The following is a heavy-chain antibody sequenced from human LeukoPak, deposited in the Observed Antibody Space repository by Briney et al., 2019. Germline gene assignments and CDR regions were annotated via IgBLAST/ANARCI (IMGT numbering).Heavy chain of an antibody. CDR2: INPNSGGT. D-gene: IGHD4-23*01. CDR1: GYTFTGYY. CDR3: ATDYAGNSVPDY. J-gene: IGHJ4*02. Sequence: ASVKVSCKASGYTFTGYYMHWVRQAPGQGLEWMGWINPNSGGTNYAQKFQGRVTMTRDTSISTAYMELSWLRSDDTALYYCATDYAGNSVPDYWGQGTLVTVSS. V-gene: IGHV1-2*02.